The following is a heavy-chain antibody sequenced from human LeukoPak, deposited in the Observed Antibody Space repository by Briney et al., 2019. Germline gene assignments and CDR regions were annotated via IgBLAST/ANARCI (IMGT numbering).Heavy chain of an antibody. Sequence: GGSLRLSCAASGFTFSDYYMSWIRQAPGKGLEGVSYIIGSGSTIYYADSVKGRFTISRDNAKNSLYLQMNSLRAEDTAVYYCARDYAGYYDRGTDAFDIWGQGTMVTVSS. D-gene: IGHD3-22*01. CDR3: ARDYAGYYDRGTDAFDI. CDR2: IIGSGSTI. J-gene: IGHJ3*02. CDR1: GFTFSDYY. V-gene: IGHV3-11*01.